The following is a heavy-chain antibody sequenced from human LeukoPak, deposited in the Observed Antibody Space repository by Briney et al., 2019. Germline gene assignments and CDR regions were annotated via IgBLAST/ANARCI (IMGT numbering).Heavy chain of an antibody. J-gene: IGHJ4*02. CDR3: TTDHYCSSTSCIFDY. CDR1: GFIFKNAW. CDR2: IRSKTDGGTT. D-gene: IGHD2-2*01. V-gene: IGHV3-15*01. Sequence: GGSLRLSCTVSGFIFKNAWMSWVRQAPGKGLEWVGRIRSKTDGGTTDYAAPVKGRFTISRDDSRNTVYLQIHSLKTEDTAVYYCTTDHYCSSTSCIFDYWGQGTLVTVSS.